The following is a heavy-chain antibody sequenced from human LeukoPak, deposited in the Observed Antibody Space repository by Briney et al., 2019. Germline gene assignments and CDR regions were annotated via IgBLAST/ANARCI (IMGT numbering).Heavy chain of an antibody. D-gene: IGHD5-24*01. J-gene: IGHJ4*02. Sequence: GGSLRLSCAASGFTFSSYWMTWVRQAPGKGLEWVANIREDGSEKYYVDSVKGRFTVSSDNAKNSLYLQVDSLRAEDTAVYYCARVNQLGARPVYFDYWGQGTLVTVSS. CDR1: GFTFSSYW. V-gene: IGHV3-7*01. CDR3: ARVNQLGARPVYFDY. CDR2: IREDGSEK.